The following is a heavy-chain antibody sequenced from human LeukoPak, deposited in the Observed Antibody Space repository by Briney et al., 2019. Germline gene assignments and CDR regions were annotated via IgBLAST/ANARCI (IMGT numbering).Heavy chain of an antibody. V-gene: IGHV1-2*02. CDR1: GYTFTGYY. J-gene: IGHJ4*02. CDR2: INPNSGGT. D-gene: IGHD3-22*01. CDR3: ARAAPITYYYDSSGRTYYFDY. Sequence: GASVKVSCKASGYTFTGYYMRWVRQAPGQGLEWMGWINPNSGGTNYAQKFQGRVTMTRDTSISTAYMELSRLRSDDTAVYYCARAAPITYYYDSSGRTYYFDYWGQGTLVTVSS.